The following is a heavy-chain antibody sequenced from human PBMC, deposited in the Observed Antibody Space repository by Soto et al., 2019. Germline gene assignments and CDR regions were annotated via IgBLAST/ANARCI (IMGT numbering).Heavy chain of an antibody. CDR1: GYSFTSYW. CDR2: IYPGDSDT. Sequence: PGESLKISCKGSGYSFTSYWIGWVRQMPGKGLEWMGIIYPGDSDTRYSPSFQGQVTISADKSISTAYLQWSSLKASDTAIYYCARTAAAGKYYYGVDGWGQGTTVTFSS. J-gene: IGHJ6*02. V-gene: IGHV5-51*01. CDR3: ARTAAAGKYYYGVDG. D-gene: IGHD6-13*01.